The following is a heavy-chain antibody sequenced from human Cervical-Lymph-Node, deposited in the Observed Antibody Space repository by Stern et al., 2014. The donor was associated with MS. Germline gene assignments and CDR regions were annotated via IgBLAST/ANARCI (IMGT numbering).Heavy chain of an antibody. V-gene: IGHV5-51*01. J-gene: IGHJ5*02. Sequence: VQLGQSGAEVKKPGESLKISCKTSGYKFTNQWIAWVRQKPGKGLEFMGIIYPGDSDTRYNPSFQGQVTISADKSSNTAYLQWSSLKASDTAMYYCATHPVGPWGQGTLVTVSS. CDR3: ATHPVGP. CDR1: GYKFTNQW. CDR2: IYPGDSDT.